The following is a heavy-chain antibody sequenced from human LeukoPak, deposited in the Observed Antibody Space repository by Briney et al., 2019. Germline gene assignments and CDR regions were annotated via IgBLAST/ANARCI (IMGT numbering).Heavy chain of an antibody. D-gene: IGHD5-12*01. J-gene: IGHJ4*02. Sequence: QPGRSLRLSCAASGFTFSSYGMHWVRQAPGKGLEWVAVIWYDGSNKYYADSVKGRFTISRDNSKNMLYLQMNSLRAEDTTVYYCAKGKRSGYDLTYWGQGTLVTVSS. CDR3: AKGKRSGYDLTY. CDR2: IWYDGSNK. CDR1: GFTFSSYG. V-gene: IGHV3-33*06.